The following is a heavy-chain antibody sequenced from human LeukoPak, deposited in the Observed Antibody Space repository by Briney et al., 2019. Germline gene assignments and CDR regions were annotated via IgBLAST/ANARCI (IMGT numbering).Heavy chain of an antibody. J-gene: IGHJ4*02. D-gene: IGHD4-17*01. V-gene: IGHV3-23*01. CDR3: AKDSERYGVLEY. CDR2: ISGRGDST. CDR1: GFAFSTFA. Sequence: PGGSLRLSCAASGFAFSTFAMTWVRQAPGKGLEWASTISGRGDSTFYADFVKGRFTISRDNSKNTVYLQLNNLRDDDTAVYYCAKDSERYGVLEYWGQGTLVSVSA.